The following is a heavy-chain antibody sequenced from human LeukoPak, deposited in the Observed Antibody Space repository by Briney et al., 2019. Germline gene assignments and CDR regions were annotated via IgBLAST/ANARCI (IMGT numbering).Heavy chain of an antibody. CDR2: INPSGGST. D-gene: IGHD6-19*01. CDR1: GYTFTSYY. Sequence: ASVTVSCKASGYTFTSYYMHWVRQAPGQELEWMGIINPSGGSTSYAQKFQGRVTMTRDTSTSTVYMELSSLRSEDTAVYYCAREDSSGWYVFDYWGQGTLVTVSS. CDR3: AREDSSGWYVFDY. J-gene: IGHJ4*02. V-gene: IGHV1-46*01.